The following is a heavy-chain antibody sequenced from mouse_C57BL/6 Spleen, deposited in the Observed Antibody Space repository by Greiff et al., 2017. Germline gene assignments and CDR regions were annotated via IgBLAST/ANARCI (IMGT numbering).Heavy chain of an antibody. V-gene: IGHV14-4*01. CDR3: TTWDYGSSYVGSDY. J-gene: IGHJ3*01. CDR1: GFNIKDDY. CDR2: IDPENGDT. Sequence: VQLKESGAELVRPGASVKLSCTASGFNIKDDYMHWVKQRPEQGLEWIGWIDPENGDTEYASKFQGKATITADTSSNTAYLQLSSLTSEDTAVYYCTTWDYGSSYVGSDYWGQGTLVTVSA. D-gene: IGHD1-1*01.